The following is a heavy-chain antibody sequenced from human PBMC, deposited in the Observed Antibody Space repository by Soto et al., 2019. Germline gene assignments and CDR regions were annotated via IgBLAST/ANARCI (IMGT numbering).Heavy chain of an antibody. Sequence: GGSLRLSCAASGFTFSSYAMHWVRQAPGKGLEYVSAISSNGGSTYYANSLKGRFTISRDNSKNTLYLQMGSLRAEDMAVYYCARFSPRELDYYDFWSGYYFVDIWGQGTMVTVSS. CDR2: ISSNGGST. J-gene: IGHJ3*02. CDR3: ARFSPRELDYYDFWSGYYFVDI. V-gene: IGHV3-64*01. CDR1: GFTFSSYA. D-gene: IGHD3-3*01.